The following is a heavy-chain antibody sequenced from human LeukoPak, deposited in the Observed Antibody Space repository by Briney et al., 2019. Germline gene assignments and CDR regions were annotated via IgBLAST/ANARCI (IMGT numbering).Heavy chain of an antibody. CDR2: INHSGST. V-gene: IGHV4-34*01. D-gene: IGHD2-15*01. Sequence: PSETLSLTCAVYGGSFSGYYWSWIRQPPGKGLEWIGEINHSGSTNYNPSLKSRVTISVDTSKNQFSLKLSSVTAADTAVYYCARQALCSGGSCYYYDWGQETLVTVSS. J-gene: IGHJ4*02. CDR3: ARQALCSGGSCYYYD. CDR1: GGSFSGYY.